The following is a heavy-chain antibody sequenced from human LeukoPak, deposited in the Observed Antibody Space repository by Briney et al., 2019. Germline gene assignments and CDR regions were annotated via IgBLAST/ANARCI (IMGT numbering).Heavy chain of an antibody. CDR1: GFTFSNYA. Sequence: GGSLRLSCAASGFTFSNYAMSWVRQAPGKGLEWVSAISGSGGTYYADSVKGRFTISRDNSKNTLYLRMNSLRAEDTAVYYCAKPFYDFWSGYSEYYFDYWGQGTLVTVSS. CDR3: AKPFYDFWSGYSEYYFDY. J-gene: IGHJ4*02. CDR2: ISGSGGT. V-gene: IGHV3-23*01. D-gene: IGHD3-3*01.